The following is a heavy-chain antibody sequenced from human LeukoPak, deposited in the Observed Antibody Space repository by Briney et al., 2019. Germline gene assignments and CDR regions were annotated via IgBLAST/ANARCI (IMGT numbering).Heavy chain of an antibody. D-gene: IGHD4-17*01. CDR2: IYSGGNT. J-gene: IGHJ4*02. CDR3: ARRAGEYSHPYDY. V-gene: IGHV3-53*01. CDR1: GFTVSSNS. Sequence: GGSLRPSCTVSGFTVSSNSMSWVRQAPGKGLEWVSFIYSGGNTHYSDSVKGRFTISRDNSKNTLYLQMNSLRADDTAVYYCARRAGEYSHPYDYWGQGTLVTVSS.